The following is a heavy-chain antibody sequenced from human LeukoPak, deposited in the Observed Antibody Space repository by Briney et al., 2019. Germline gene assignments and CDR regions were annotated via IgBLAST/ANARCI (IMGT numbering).Heavy chain of an antibody. CDR2: IYTSGST. V-gene: IGHV4-4*07. Sequence: PSETLSLTCTVPGGSISSYYWSWIRQPAGKGLEWIGRIYTSGSTNYNPSLKSRVTMSVDTSKNQFSLKLSSVTAADTAVYYCARMSGNTIFYYYYMDVWGKGTTVTVSS. CDR3: ARMSGNTIFYYYYMDV. J-gene: IGHJ6*03. CDR1: GGSISSYY. D-gene: IGHD3-9*01.